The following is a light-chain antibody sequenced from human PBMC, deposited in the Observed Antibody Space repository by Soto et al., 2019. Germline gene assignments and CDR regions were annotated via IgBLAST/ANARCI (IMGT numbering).Light chain of an antibody. CDR1: SSDVGAYKD. V-gene: IGLV2-8*01. Sequence: QSALTQPPSASGSPGQSVTISCTGTSSDVGAYKDVYWYQQYPGTAPKLLIYDVSKRPSGVPDRFSGSKSGYTASLTVSGHQAEDEADYYCTSYVGSNIWVFGGGTKLTVL. CDR3: TSYVGSNIWV. CDR2: DVS. J-gene: IGLJ3*02.